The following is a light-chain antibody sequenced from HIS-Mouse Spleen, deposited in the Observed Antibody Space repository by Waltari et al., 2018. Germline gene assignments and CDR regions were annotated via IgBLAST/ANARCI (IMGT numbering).Light chain of an antibody. CDR1: KLGATY. V-gene: IGLV3-1*01. CDR2: QDS. CDR3: QAWDSSTGVV. Sequence: SYELTQPPSVSVSPGQTASITCSGDKLGATYACWYQQKPGQSPVLVIYQDSKRPSGIPERFSGSNSGNTATLTISGTQAMDEADYYCQAWDSSTGVVFGGGTKLTVL. J-gene: IGLJ2*01.